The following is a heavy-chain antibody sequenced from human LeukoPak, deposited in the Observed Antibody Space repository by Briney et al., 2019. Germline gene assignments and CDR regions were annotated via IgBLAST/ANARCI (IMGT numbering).Heavy chain of an antibody. Sequence: PGGSLRLSCAASGFSFRTFWMHWLRQVPGKGLVWVSRISADGSSTSYADSVKGRFTISRDNAKNTLYLQMNSLRAEDTAVYYCARGASGYSYGWGQGTLVTVSS. CDR1: GFSFRTFW. D-gene: IGHD5-18*01. J-gene: IGHJ4*02. V-gene: IGHV3-74*01. CDR2: ISADGSST. CDR3: ARGASGYSYG.